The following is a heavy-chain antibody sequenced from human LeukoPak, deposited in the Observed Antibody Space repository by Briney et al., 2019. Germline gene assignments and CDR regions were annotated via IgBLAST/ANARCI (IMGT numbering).Heavy chain of an antibody. J-gene: IGHJ6*03. CDR3: ASATPITIFGVVTNYYYYYMDV. CDR1: GGTFSSYA. CDR2: IIPIFGTA. D-gene: IGHD3-3*01. Sequence: SVKVSCKASGGTFSSYAISWVRQAPGQGLEWMGGIIPIFGTANYAQKFQGRVTITTDESTSTAYMELSSLRSEDTAVYYCASATPITIFGVVTNYYYYYMDVWGKGTLVTVSS. V-gene: IGHV1-69*05.